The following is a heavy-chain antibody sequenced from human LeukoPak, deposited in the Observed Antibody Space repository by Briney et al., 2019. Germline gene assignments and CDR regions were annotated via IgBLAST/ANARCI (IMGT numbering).Heavy chain of an antibody. CDR2: IYYSGST. Sequence: SETLSLTCTVSGGSISSYYWSWIRQPPGKGLEWIGYIYYSGSTNYNPSLKSRVTISVDTSKNQFSLKLSSVTAADTAVYYCARCNLGHQLLTDYWGQGTLVTVSS. CDR1: GGSISSYY. D-gene: IGHD2-2*01. J-gene: IGHJ4*02. V-gene: IGHV4-59*01. CDR3: ARCNLGHQLLTDY.